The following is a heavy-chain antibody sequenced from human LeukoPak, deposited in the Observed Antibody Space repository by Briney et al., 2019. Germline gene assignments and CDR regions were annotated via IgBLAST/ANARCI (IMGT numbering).Heavy chain of an antibody. CDR2: IDPNGGST. J-gene: IGHJ4*02. CDR3: ASVNINCGGDCYKFDS. CDR1: GDTFTNYY. Sequence: ASVKVSCKASGDTFTNYYIHWVRQAPGQGLEWMGIIDPNGGSTRYAQRFPGRVTMTSDTSTSTVYMELSSLRSDDTAVYYCASVNINCGGDCYKFDSWGQGTLVTVSS. V-gene: IGHV1-46*01. D-gene: IGHD2-21*02.